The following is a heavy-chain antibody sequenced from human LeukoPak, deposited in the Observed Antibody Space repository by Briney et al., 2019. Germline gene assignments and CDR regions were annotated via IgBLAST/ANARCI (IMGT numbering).Heavy chain of an antibody. V-gene: IGHV4-61*02. CDR1: GGSISSGSYY. CDR3: ARVSSSWYQDWYFDL. CDR2: INTGGST. J-gene: IGHJ2*01. D-gene: IGHD6-13*01. Sequence: PSETLSLTCTVSGGSISSGSYYWTWIRQPAGKGLEWIGRINTGGSTNYNPSLKSRVTISVDTSKNQFSLKLSSVTAADTAVYYCARVSSSWYQDWYFDLWGRGTLVTVSS.